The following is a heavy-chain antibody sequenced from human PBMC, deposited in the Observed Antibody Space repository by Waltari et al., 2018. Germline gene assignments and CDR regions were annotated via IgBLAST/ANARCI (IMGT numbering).Heavy chain of an antibody. CDR1: GFPFSRYN. D-gene: IGHD1-26*01. V-gene: IGHV3-48*01. J-gene: IGHJ2*01. CDR3: ARAQAGTTSSWYFDL. Sequence: ELQLVESGGGLVQPGGSLRPSCAASGFPFSRYNLNWVRQAPGKGLEWVSIISRSSTTIYYADSVKGRFTISRDNAKNSLYLQMNRLRAEDSASYYCARAQAGTTSSWYFDLWGRGTLVTVSS. CDR2: ISRSSTTI.